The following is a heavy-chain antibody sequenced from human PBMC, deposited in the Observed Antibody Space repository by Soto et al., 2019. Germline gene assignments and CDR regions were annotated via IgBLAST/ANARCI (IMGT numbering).Heavy chain of an antibody. CDR2: INPSGGST. CDR1: GYTFTSYY. CDR3: ARVLAAAGTKGDYYYYYMDV. Sequence: ASVKLSCKASGYTFTSYYMHWVRQAPGQGLEWMGIINPSGGSTSYAQKFQGRVTMTRDTSTSTVSLKLSSVTAADTAVYYCARVLAAAGTKGDYYYYYMDVWGKGTTVTVSS. J-gene: IGHJ6*03. V-gene: IGHV1-46*01. D-gene: IGHD6-13*01.